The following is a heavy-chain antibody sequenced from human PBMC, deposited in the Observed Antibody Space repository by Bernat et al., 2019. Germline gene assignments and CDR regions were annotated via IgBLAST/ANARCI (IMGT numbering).Heavy chain of an antibody. Sequence: QVTLKESGPALVKPTQTLTLTCTFSGFSLSTSGMRVSWIRQPPGKALEWLARIDWDDDKFYSTSLKTRLTISKDTSKNQVVLTMTNMDPVDTATFYCARTGYARGRHYFDHWGQGTLVTVSS. CDR3: ARTGYARGRHYFDH. CDR2: IDWDDDK. D-gene: IGHD2-2*01. V-gene: IGHV2-70*04. J-gene: IGHJ4*02. CDR1: GFSLSTSGMR.